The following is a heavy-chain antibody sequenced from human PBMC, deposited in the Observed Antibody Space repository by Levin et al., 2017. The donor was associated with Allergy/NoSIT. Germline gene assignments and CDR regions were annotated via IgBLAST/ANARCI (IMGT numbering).Heavy chain of an antibody. CDR2: ISWNSGTT. J-gene: IGHJ4*02. V-gene: IGHV3-9*01. CDR1: GFTFGDYA. CDR3: AKAHYYPDDIED. Sequence: GGSLRLSCTGSGFTFGDYAMHWVRQAPGKGLEWVSSISWNSGTTDYVDSVKGRFTISRDNVKNSLFLQMNSLSVEDTAFYYCAKAHYYPDDIEDWGQGTLVAVSS. D-gene: IGHD3-22*01.